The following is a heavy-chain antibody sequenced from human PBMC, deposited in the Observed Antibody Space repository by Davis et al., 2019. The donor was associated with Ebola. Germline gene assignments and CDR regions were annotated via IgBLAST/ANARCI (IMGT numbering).Heavy chain of an antibody. CDR1: GFTFDDYA. J-gene: IGHJ4*02. D-gene: IGHD4-17*01. CDR3: AKGSYGDYSSPVDY. CDR2: ISWNSGSI. Sequence: GGSLRLSCAASGFTFDDYAMHWVRQAPGKGLEWVSGISWNSGSIGYADSVKGRFTIPRDNAKNSLYLQMNSLRAEDTALYYCAKGSYGDYSSPVDYWGQGTLVTVSS. V-gene: IGHV3-9*01.